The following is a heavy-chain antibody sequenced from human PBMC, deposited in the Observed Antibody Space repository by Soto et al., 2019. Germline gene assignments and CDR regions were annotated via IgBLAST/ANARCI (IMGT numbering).Heavy chain of an antibody. D-gene: IGHD3-3*01. CDR1: GGSFTGYF. V-gene: IGHV4-34*01. J-gene: IGHJ4*02. Sequence: SETLSLTCAVYGGSFTGYFWSWIRQAPGRGLEWIGEISSSGGTNYNPSLKSRVTISVDRSRSQFSLMLSSVSAADTAVYYCAAYYDISSGNYPYWGQGTQVTVSS. CDR2: ISSSGGT. CDR3: AAYYDISSGNYPY.